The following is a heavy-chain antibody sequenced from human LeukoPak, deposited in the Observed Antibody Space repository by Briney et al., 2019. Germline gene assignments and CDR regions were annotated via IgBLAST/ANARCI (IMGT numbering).Heavy chain of an antibody. CDR2: IKQDGSEE. J-gene: IGHJ4*02. D-gene: IGHD5-24*01. Sequence: GGSLRLSCAASGFTFSSYWMSWVRQAPGKGLEWVANIKQDGSEEYYVDSVKGRFTISRDNAKNSLYLQMNSLRVEDTAVYYCARAIGEIRYFDYWGQGTLVTVSS. CDR3: ARAIGEIRYFDY. V-gene: IGHV3-7*05. CDR1: GFTFSSYW.